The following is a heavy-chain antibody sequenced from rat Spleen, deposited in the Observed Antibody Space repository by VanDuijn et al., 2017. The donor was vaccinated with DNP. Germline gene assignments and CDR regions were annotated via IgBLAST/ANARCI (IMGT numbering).Heavy chain of an antibody. CDR1: GFSLTSYG. CDR2: MWSGGIA. J-gene: IGHJ2*01. CDR3: ARGIPDFDY. Sequence: QVQLKESGPGLVQPSQTLSLTCTVSGFSLTSYGVSWIRQSPGKGLEWIGAMWSGGIADYNSALKSRLNISRDTSKSQVFLKMNSLQTEDTATYYCARGIPDFDYWGQGVLVTVSS. D-gene: IGHD2-2*01. V-gene: IGHV2-4*01.